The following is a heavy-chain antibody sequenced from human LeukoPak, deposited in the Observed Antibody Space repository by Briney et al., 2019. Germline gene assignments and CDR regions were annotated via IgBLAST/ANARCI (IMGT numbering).Heavy chain of an antibody. CDR3: TXXXXXXXYSDY. CDR2: INPGDSDT. CDR1: GCSFTTYW. J-gene: IGHJ4*02. V-gene: IGHV5-51*01. Sequence: GESLKISCKGSGCSFTTYWIAWVRQMPGKGLEWMGIINPGDSDTRYSPSFQGQVTISADKSISTAYLQWSSLKASDAAMYYCTXXXXXXXYSDYXXQGTLVTVSS. D-gene: IGHD2-15*01.